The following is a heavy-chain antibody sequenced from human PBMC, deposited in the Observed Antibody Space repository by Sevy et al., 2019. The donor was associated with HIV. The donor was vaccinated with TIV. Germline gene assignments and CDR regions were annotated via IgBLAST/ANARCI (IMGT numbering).Heavy chain of an antibody. J-gene: IGHJ5*02. D-gene: IGHD3-10*01. CDR1: GFTFSSYD. CDR3: TRSGGAFDDGFDP. CDR2: ISSSGSSI. V-gene: IGHV3-48*03. Sequence: GGSLRLSCTASGFTFSSYDMNWVRQAPGKGLEWVSKISSSGSSIYYADSVKGRFTISRDNAKNSLNLKMNSLRAEDTAFYYCTRSGGAFDDGFDPWDQGTLVTVSS.